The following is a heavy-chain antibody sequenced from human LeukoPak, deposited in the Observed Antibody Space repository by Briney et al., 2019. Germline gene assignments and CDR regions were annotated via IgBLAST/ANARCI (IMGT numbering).Heavy chain of an antibody. Sequence: PGGSLRLSCAASGFTFSSYSMKWVRQAPGKGLEWVSSISTGSSYIYYADSVKGRFTISRDNAKNSLYLQMNSLRAEDTAVYYCAGVYEYASSTPYWGQGTLVTVSS. V-gene: IGHV3-21*01. CDR1: GFTFSSYS. J-gene: IGHJ4*02. CDR3: AGVYEYASSTPY. D-gene: IGHD5-12*01. CDR2: ISTGSSYI.